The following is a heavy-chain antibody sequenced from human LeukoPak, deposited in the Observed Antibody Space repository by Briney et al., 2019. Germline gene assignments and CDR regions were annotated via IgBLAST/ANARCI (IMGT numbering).Heavy chain of an antibody. J-gene: IGHJ4*02. Sequence: SETLSLTCTVSGGSISSGSYYWSWIRQPAGKGLEWIVRIYSSGSTNYNPSLKSRVTISVDTSKNQFSLKVSSVAAADTAVYYCARSSSLLLQGYYFDYWGQGTLVTVSS. CDR3: ARSSSLLLQGYYFDY. V-gene: IGHV4-61*02. CDR1: GGSISSGSYY. CDR2: IYSSGST. D-gene: IGHD3-22*01.